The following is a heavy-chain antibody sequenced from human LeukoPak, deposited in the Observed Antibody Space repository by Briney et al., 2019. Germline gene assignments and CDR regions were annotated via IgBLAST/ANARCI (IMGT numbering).Heavy chain of an antibody. CDR2: ISGDGSTT. CDR3: ARDPTFNHCSSTSCYTNWFDP. Sequence: GGSLRLSCTASGFTFSTYYMHWVRQAPGKGLVWVSRISGDGSTTTYADSVRGRFTISRDNAKNTLYLQMNSLRADDAAVYYCARDPTFNHCSSTSCYTNWFDPWGQGTLVTVSS. J-gene: IGHJ5*02. D-gene: IGHD2-2*01. V-gene: IGHV3-74*01. CDR1: GFTFSTYY.